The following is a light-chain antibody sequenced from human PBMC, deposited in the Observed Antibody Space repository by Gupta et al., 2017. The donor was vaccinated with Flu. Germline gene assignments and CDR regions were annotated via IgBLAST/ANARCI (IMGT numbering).Light chain of an antibody. CDR2: LVS. CDR1: ESLVYSDGSTV. CDR3: MQGADWPGA. J-gene: IGKJ1*01. Sequence: DVVMTQSPLSLPVTLRQTAAISCRSSESLVYSDGSTVLHWFHQRPGQAPRRLIYLVSHRESGVPDRFSGSGSGTDFTLKISRVEAEDVGIYFCMQGADWPGAFGQGTKVEI. V-gene: IGKV2-30*01.